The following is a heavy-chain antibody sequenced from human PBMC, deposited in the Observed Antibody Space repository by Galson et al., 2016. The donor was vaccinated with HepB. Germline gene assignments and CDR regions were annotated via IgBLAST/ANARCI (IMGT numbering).Heavy chain of an antibody. J-gene: IGHJ4*02. V-gene: IGHV1-18*04. D-gene: IGHD3-10*01. CDR3: ARVHGSGTSNDY. Sequence: SVKVSCKASGYTFTNYGISWVRQAPGQGLEWMGWISAYNGNTNYAQKLQGRVTMTTDTSTSTAYMELRSLRSDDTAVYYCARVHGSGTSNDYWGQGALVTLSS. CDR2: ISAYNGNT. CDR1: GYTFTNYG.